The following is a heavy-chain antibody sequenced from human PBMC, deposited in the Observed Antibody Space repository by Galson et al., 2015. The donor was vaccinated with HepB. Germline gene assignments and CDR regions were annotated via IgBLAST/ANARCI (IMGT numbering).Heavy chain of an antibody. CDR3: AKGGLAAPYYFDY. CDR1: GFTFSSYG. J-gene: IGHJ4*02. D-gene: IGHD6-13*01. Sequence: SLRLSCAASGFTFSSYGMHWVRQAPGKGLEWVAVISYDGSNKYYADSVKGRFTISRDNSKNTLYLQMNSLRAEDTAVYYCAKGGLAAPYYFDYWGQGTLVTVSS. V-gene: IGHV3-30*18. CDR2: ISYDGSNK.